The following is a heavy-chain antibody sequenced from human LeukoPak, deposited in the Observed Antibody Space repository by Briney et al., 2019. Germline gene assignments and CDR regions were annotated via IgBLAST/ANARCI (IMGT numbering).Heavy chain of an antibody. V-gene: IGHV1-69*04. CDR3: ARHYGGNSVTAGFQY. J-gene: IGHJ1*01. Sequence: SVKVSCKASGGTFSSYAISWVRQASGHGLEWIGRIIPILAITHYAQRFEGRVTITADESATTVYMELSRVTSEDTALYLCARHYGGNSVTAGFQYWGQGTLVTVSS. CDR2: IIPILAIT. D-gene: IGHD4-23*01. CDR1: GGTFSSYA.